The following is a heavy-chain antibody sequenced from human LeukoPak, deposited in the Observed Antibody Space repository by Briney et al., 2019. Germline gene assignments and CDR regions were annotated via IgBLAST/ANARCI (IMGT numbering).Heavy chain of an antibody. CDR1: GDTLGGHA. CDR3: AIAQNNHGYVYFGMDV. CDR2: IIPMYGTA. J-gene: IGHJ6*04. D-gene: IGHD5-12*01. Sequence: SSVTVSCKGSGDTLGGHARSWVRQARGRGLEWMGAIIPMYGTANYAQKFQGRAAIIADKSTSTAYMELNSLTSEDTAVYYCAIAQNNHGYVYFGMDVWGKGTTVTVSS. V-gene: IGHV1-69*06.